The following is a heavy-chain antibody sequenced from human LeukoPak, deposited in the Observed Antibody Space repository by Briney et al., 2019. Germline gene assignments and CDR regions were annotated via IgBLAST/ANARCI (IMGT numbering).Heavy chain of an antibody. Sequence: GGSLRLSCAASGFTFSSYEMNWVRQAPGKGLEWVSYISSSGSTIYYADSVKGRFTISRDNAKNSLYLQMNSLRAEDTAVYYCARDGSGDWYFDLWGRGTLVTVSS. D-gene: IGHD3-10*01. CDR1: GFTFSSYE. CDR2: ISSSGSTI. J-gene: IGHJ2*01. V-gene: IGHV3-48*03. CDR3: ARDGSGDWYFDL.